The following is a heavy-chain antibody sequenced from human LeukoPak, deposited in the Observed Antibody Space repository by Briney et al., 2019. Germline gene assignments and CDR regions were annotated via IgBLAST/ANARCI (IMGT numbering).Heavy chain of an antibody. J-gene: IGHJ4*02. V-gene: IGHV3-30-3*01. Sequence: PGGSLRLSCAASGFTFSSYAMHWVRQAPGKGLEWVAVISYDGSNKYYADSVKGRFTISRDNSKNTLYLQMNSLRAEDTAVYYCARGVCITMIVVVITLFDYWGQGTLVTVSS. CDR3: ARGVCITMIVVVITLFDY. CDR1: GFTFSSYA. D-gene: IGHD3-22*01. CDR2: ISYDGSNK.